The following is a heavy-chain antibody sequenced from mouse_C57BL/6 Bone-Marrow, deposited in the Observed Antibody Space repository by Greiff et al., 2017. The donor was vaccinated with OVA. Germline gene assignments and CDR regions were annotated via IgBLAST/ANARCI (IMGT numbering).Heavy chain of an antibody. CDR2: IYPGGGDT. D-gene: IGHD1-1*01. CDR3: ARYNYGSGAMDY. CDR1: GYAFSSYW. J-gene: IGHJ4*01. V-gene: IGHV1-80*01. Sequence: VKLMESGAELVKPGASVKISCKASGYAFSSYWMNWVKQRPGKGLEWIGQIYPGGGDTNYNGKFKGKATLTADKSSSTAYMQLSSLTSEDSAVYFCARYNYGSGAMDYWGQGTSVTVSS.